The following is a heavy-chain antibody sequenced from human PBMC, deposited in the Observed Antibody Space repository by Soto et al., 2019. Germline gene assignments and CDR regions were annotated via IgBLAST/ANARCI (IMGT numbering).Heavy chain of an antibody. CDR1: GGSISSYY. D-gene: IGHD6-19*01. CDR2: IYYSGST. Sequence: TLSLTCTVSGGSISSYYWSWIRQPPGKGLEWIGYIYYSGSTNYNPSLKSRVTISVDTSKNKFSMELSSVTAADTAVYYCTREGDMVVAGTGFDYWGQGTLVTVSS. CDR3: TREGDMVVAGTGFDY. J-gene: IGHJ4*02. V-gene: IGHV4-59*01.